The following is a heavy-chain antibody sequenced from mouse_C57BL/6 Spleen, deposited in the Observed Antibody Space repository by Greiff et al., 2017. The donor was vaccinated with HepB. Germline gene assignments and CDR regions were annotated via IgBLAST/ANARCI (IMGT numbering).Heavy chain of an antibody. CDR1: GYTFTDYY. V-gene: IGHV1-19*01. Sequence: EVQLQESGPVLVKPGASVKMSCKASGYTFTDYYMNWVKQSHGKSLEWIGVINPYNGGTSYNQKFKGKATLTVDKSSSTAYMELNSLTSEDSAVYYCARVPRGYAMDYWGQGTSVTVSS. CDR3: ARVPRGYAMDY. J-gene: IGHJ4*01. D-gene: IGHD3-3*01. CDR2: INPYNGGT.